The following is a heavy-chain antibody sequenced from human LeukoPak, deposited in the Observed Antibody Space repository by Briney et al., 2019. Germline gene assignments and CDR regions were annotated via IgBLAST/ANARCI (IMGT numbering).Heavy chain of an antibody. D-gene: IGHD5-24*01. Sequence: GGSLRLSCEASGFTFSSYEMNWVRQAPGKGLEWVSYISSSGSTIYYADSVKGRFTISRDNAKNSLYLQMNSLRAEDTAVYYCARRRDGYDDYWGQGTLVTVSS. CDR3: ARRRDGYDDY. CDR1: GFTFSSYE. V-gene: IGHV3-48*03. CDR2: ISSSGSTI. J-gene: IGHJ4*02.